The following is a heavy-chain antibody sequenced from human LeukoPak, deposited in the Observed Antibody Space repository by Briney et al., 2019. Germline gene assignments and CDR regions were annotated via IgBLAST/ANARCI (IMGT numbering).Heavy chain of an antibody. V-gene: IGHV3-23*01. CDR1: GFTFSSYA. CDR2: ITASCGST. Sequence: GGSLRLSCVVSGFTFSSYAMNWVRQAPGKGLEWVSGITASCGSTYYTDSVKGRFTISRDNSKKTLFMQMNSLRDEDTALYYCAKYVGQSGSNYYGLDVWGQGTAVTVSS. J-gene: IGHJ6*02. D-gene: IGHD1-26*01. CDR3: AKYVGQSGSNYYGLDV.